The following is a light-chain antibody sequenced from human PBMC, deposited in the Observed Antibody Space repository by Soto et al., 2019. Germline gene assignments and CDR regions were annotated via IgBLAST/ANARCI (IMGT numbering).Light chain of an antibody. Sequence: EIVMTQSPATLSVSPGERATLSCRASQSVGSNLAWYQQKPGQAPRLLIYGASTRATGIPARFSGSRSGTEFTLTISSLQSEDFAVYYCQQYNIWPPGRFSFGPGTKVDIK. J-gene: IGKJ3*01. CDR2: GAS. CDR1: QSVGSN. CDR3: QQYNIWPPGRFS. V-gene: IGKV3D-15*01.